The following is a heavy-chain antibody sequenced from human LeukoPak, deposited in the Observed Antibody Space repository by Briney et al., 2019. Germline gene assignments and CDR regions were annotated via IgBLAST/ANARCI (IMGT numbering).Heavy chain of an antibody. Sequence: GASVKVSCKASGYTFTSYGIIWVRQAPGQGLEWMGWISAYNGNTNYAQKLQGRVTMTTDTSTSTAYMELRSLRSDDTAVYYCARGGAYYYDSSGSDYWGQGTLVTVSS. D-gene: IGHD3-22*01. V-gene: IGHV1-18*01. CDR2: ISAYNGNT. CDR1: GYTFTSYG. CDR3: ARGGAYYYDSSGSDY. J-gene: IGHJ4*02.